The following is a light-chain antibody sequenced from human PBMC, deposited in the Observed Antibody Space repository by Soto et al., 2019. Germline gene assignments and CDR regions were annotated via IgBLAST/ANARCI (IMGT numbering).Light chain of an antibody. CDR1: SSDVGDYNY. V-gene: IGLV2-8*01. CDR3: CSYAGSYTHV. CDR2: EVS. Sequence: QSALTQPPSASGTPGQSVTIPCTGTSSDVGDYNYVSWYQQHPGKAPKLMIYEVSRRPSGVPDRFSGSKSGNTASLTISGLQTDDEADYYCCSYAGSYTHVFGTGTKLTVL. J-gene: IGLJ1*01.